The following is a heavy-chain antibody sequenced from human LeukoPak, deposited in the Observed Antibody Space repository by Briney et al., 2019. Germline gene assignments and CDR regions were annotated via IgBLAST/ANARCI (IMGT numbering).Heavy chain of an antibody. CDR3: ARVGIRSGSSYYFDY. CDR1: GDSVSSNSAA. CDR2: TYYRSKWYN. Sequence: SQTLSLTPAISGDSVSSNSAAWNWIRQSPSRGLEWLGRTYYRSKWYNDYAVSVKSRITINTATSKNQFSLQLNSVTPEDTAVYYCARVGIRSGSSYYFDYWGQGTLVTVSS. J-gene: IGHJ4*02. D-gene: IGHD3-10*01. V-gene: IGHV6-1*01.